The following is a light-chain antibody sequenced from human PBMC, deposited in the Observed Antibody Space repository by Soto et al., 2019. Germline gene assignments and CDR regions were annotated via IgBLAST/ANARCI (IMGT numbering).Light chain of an antibody. CDR1: SSNIGNNY. Sequence: QSVLTQPPSVSAAPGQKVTISCSGSSSNIGNNYVSWYQQLPGTAPKLLIYDNNQRPSGIPDRFSGSKSGTSATLGITGLQTGDEVDYYCATWDSSLTAVVFGGGTKLTVL. J-gene: IGLJ2*01. CDR3: ATWDSSLTAVV. V-gene: IGLV1-51*01. CDR2: DNN.